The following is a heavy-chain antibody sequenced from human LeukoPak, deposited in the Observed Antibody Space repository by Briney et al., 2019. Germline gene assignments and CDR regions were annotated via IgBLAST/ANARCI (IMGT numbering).Heavy chain of an antibody. J-gene: IGHJ5*02. CDR2: ISAYNGNT. Sequence: ASVKVSCKASGYTFTSYGISWVRQAPGQGLEWMGWISAYNGNTNYAQKLQGRVTMTTDTSTSTAYMELRSLRSDDTAVYYCARDYGSGSYYMYNWFDPWGQGTLVTVSS. D-gene: IGHD3-10*01. CDR3: ARDYGSGSYYMYNWFDP. V-gene: IGHV1-18*01. CDR1: GYTFTSYG.